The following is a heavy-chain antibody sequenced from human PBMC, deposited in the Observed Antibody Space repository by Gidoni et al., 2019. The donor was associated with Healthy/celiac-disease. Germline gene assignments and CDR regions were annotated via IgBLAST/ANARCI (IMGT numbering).Heavy chain of an antibody. J-gene: IGHJ6*02. D-gene: IGHD3-22*01. Sequence: QVQLQESGPGLVKPSQTLSLTCPVSGGPISSGGYYWSWIRQHPGKGLEWIGYIYYSGSTYYNPSLKSRVTISVDTSKNQFSLKLSSVTAADTAVYYCARGYYDSSGYSYGMDVWGQGTTVTVSS. CDR1: GGPISSGGYY. V-gene: IGHV4-31*03. CDR2: IYYSGST. CDR3: ARGYYDSSGYSYGMDV.